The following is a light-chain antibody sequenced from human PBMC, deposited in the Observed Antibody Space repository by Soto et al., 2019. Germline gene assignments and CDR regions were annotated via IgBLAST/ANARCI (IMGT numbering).Light chain of an antibody. CDR3: QQHSRYSLT. CDR2: GAS. V-gene: IGKV3-15*01. Sequence: EIVLTQSPATLSVSPGERATLSCRASQSVTSGLAWYQQKPGQPPRLLIYGASTRATDFPARFSGSGSETEFSLTISSLQPEDFATYYCQQHSRYSLTFGGGTKVDIK. CDR1: QSVTSG. J-gene: IGKJ4*01.